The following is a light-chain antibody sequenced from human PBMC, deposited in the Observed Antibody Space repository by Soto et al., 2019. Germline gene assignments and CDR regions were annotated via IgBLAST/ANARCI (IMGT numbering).Light chain of an antibody. CDR2: AAS. Sequence: DIQMTQSPSSLSASVGDRVTITCRATQAISNYLAWYQQKPGKVPTLLISAASTLQSGVPSRFSGSGSGTDFTLTISSMQPEVVATYYCQKFNAVPTFGGGTKVEI. V-gene: IGKV1-27*01. J-gene: IGKJ4*01. CDR3: QKFNAVPT. CDR1: QAISNY.